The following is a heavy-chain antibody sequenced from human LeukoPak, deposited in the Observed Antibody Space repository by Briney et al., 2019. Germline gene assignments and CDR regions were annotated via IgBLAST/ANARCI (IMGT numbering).Heavy chain of an antibody. J-gene: IGHJ4*02. D-gene: IGHD2-15*01. Sequence: SETLSLTCTVSGGTISSGSYYWSWIRQPAGKGLEWIGRISTSGSTSYNPSLKSRVTISVDTSKNQFSLNLSSVTAADTAVYYCARDLGYGGTEMYYFDYWGQGTLVTVSS. V-gene: IGHV4-61*02. CDR1: GGTISSGSYY. CDR2: ISTSGST. CDR3: ARDLGYGGTEMYYFDY.